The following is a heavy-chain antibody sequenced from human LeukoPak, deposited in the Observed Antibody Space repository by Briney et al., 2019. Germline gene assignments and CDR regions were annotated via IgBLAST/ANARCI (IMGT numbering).Heavy chain of an antibody. J-gene: IGHJ5*02. D-gene: IGHD3-10*01. CDR3: ARDWPDYYGSGSYYMFDP. CDR2: ISAYNGNT. V-gene: IGHV1-18*04. Sequence: ASVKVSCKASGYTFTSYGISWVRQAPGRGLEWMGWISAYNGNTNYAQKLQSRVTMTTDTSTSTAYMELRSLRSDDTAVYYCARDWPDYYGSGSYYMFDPWGQGTLVTVSS. CDR1: GYTFTSYG.